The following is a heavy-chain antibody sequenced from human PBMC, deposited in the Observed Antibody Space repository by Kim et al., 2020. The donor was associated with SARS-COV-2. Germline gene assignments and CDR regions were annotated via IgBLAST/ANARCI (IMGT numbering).Heavy chain of an antibody. V-gene: IGHV3-48*02. CDR1: GFTFSSYS. D-gene: IGHD6-13*01. Sequence: GGSLRLSCAASGFTFSSYSMNWVRQAPGKGLEWVSYISSSSSTIYYADSVKGRFTISRDNAKNSLYLQMNSLRDEDTAVYYCARDRGIAAAGTYYYYYGMDVWGQGTTVTVSS. CDR2: ISSSSSTI. J-gene: IGHJ6*02. CDR3: ARDRGIAAAGTYYYYYGMDV.